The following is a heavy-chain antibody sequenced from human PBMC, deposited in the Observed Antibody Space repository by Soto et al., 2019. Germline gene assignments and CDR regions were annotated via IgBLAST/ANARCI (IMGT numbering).Heavy chain of an antibody. CDR1: GFTFSSSG. CDR3: AKEAAATAGIGAFDI. D-gene: IGHD6-13*01. V-gene: IGHV3-30*18. Sequence: QVQLVESGGGVVQPGGSLRLSCAASGFTFSSSGMHWVRQAPGKGLEWVAVISYDGSIKYYADSVRGRFTISRDNSKNTLYRQMNSLRVEDTAVFYCAKEAAATAGIGAFDIWGQGTLVTVSS. CDR2: ISYDGSIK. J-gene: IGHJ3*02.